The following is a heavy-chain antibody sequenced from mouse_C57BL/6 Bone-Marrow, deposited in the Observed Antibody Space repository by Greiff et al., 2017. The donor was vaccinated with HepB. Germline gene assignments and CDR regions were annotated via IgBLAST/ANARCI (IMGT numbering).Heavy chain of an antibody. D-gene: IGHD1-1*01. V-gene: IGHV1-63*01. Sequence: QVQLQQSGAELVRPGTSVKMSCKASGYTFTNYWIGWAKQRPGHGLEWIGDIYPGGGYTNYNEKFKGKATLTADKSSSTAYMQFSSLTSEDSAIYYCAREGFITTVPWYFDVWGTGTTVTVSS. CDR1: GYTFTNYW. CDR3: AREGFITTVPWYFDV. J-gene: IGHJ1*03. CDR2: IYPGGGYT.